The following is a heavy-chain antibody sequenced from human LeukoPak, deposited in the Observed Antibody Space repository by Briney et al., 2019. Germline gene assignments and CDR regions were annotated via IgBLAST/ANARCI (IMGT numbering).Heavy chain of an antibody. V-gene: IGHV3-23*01. Sequence: GGSLRLSCVASGFTFTSYWMSWVRQAPGKGLEWVSAISGSGGSTYYADSVKGRFTISRDNSKNTLYLQMNSLRAEDTAVYYCAKASFTVTYWYFDLWGRGTLVTVSS. D-gene: IGHD4-23*01. CDR1: GFTFTSYW. J-gene: IGHJ2*01. CDR3: AKASFTVTYWYFDL. CDR2: ISGSGGST.